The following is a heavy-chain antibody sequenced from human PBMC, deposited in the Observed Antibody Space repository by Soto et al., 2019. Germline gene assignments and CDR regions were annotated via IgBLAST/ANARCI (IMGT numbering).Heavy chain of an antibody. CDR2: ISAGGGST. CDR1: GFTFSTYA. D-gene: IGHD3-3*01. V-gene: IGHV3-23*01. CDR3: AKEGKYEAYMDV. Sequence: GGSLRLSCAASGFTFSTYAMTWVRQAPGKGLEWVSTISAGGGSTYYADSVKGRFTISRDKSKNTLYLQMNSLKAADTAVYYCAKEGKYEAYMDVWGSGTTVTVSS. J-gene: IGHJ6*03.